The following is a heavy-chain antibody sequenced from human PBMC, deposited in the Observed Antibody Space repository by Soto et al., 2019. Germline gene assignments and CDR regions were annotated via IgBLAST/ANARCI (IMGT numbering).Heavy chain of an antibody. V-gene: IGHV4-30-4*02. D-gene: IGHD6-13*01. CDR1: GGSISSGYYY. Sequence: SDTLSLTCTVSGGSISSGYYYWSWIRQPPGKGLEWIGYIYYSGSTYYNPSLKSRVTISVDTSKNQFSLKLSSVTAADTAVYYCARDGGSSSWFGSPESHGFDYWGQGTLVTVSS. CDR3: ARDGGSSSWFGSPESHGFDY. CDR2: IYYSGST. J-gene: IGHJ4*02.